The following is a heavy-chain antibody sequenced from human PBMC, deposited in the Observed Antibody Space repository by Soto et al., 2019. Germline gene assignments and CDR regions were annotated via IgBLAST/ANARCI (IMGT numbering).Heavy chain of an antibody. D-gene: IGHD2-15*01. CDR1: GFTFSSYS. CDR2: ISSSSSYI. J-gene: IGHJ3*02. V-gene: IGHV3-21*01. CDR3: ARIQPGYDAFYI. Sequence: PGGSLRLSCAASGFTFSSYSMNWVRQAPGKGLEWVSSISSSSSYIYYADSVKGRFTISRDNAKNSLYLQMNSLRAEDTAVYYCARIQPGYDAFYIWGQGTIVTVSS.